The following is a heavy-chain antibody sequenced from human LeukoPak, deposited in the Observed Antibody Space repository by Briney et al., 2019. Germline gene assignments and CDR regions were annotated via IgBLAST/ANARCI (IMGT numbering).Heavy chain of an antibody. D-gene: IGHD6-19*01. J-gene: IGHJ6*03. CDR2: TYYRSKWYN. V-gene: IGHV6-1*01. CDR3: ARAGDSSGWRPYYYYYYMDV. Sequence: SQTLSLTCAISGDSVSSNSAAWNWIRQSPSRGLEWLGRTYYRSKWYNDYAVSVKSRITINPDTSKNQFSLQLNSVTPEDTAVYYCARAGDSSGWRPYYYYYYMDVWGKGTTVTVSS. CDR1: GDSVSSNSAA.